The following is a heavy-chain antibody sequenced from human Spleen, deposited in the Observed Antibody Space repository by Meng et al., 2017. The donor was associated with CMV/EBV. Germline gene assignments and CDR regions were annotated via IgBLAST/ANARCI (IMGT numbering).Heavy chain of an antibody. CDR2: LDWNGGRT. CDR3: ARVPVVRATHYFDY. CDR1: GFTVSSNY. V-gene: IGHV3-20*04. Sequence: GESLKISCAASGFTVSSNYMSWVRQAPGKGLEWVSSLDWNGGRTINADSVQGRFTISRSNAKNSLFLQMNSLRAEDTGLYFCARVPVVRATHYFDYWGQGTLVTVSS. D-gene: IGHD2-21*01. J-gene: IGHJ4*02.